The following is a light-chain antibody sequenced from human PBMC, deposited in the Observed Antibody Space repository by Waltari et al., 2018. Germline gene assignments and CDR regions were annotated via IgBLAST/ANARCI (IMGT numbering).Light chain of an antibody. CDR3: HSRDASGVAGS. CDR1: SLRSYY. J-gene: IGLJ2*01. Sequence: SSELTQAPAVSVAMGQTVRITCQGDSLRSYYASWYQQRPGQAPILVLYDKTNRPSGVPDRFSGSSSHNTGSLTITGAQAEDEASYYCHSRDASGVAGSFGGGTKLTVL. CDR2: DKT. V-gene: IGLV3-19*01.